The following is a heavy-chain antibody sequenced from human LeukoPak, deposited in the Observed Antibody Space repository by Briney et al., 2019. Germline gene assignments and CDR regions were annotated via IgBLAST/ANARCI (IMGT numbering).Heavy chain of an antibody. J-gene: IGHJ6*02. CDR3: ARPNDSGWPLGVMDV. CDR2: ISAYNGNT. V-gene: IGHV1-18*01. D-gene: IGHD6-19*01. Sequence: ASVKVSCKASGYTFTSYDINWVRQATGQGLEWMGWISAYNGNTNYAQKFQGRVTMTTDASTTSAYMELRSLRSDDTAVYYCARPNDSGWPLGVMDVWGQGTTVTVSS. CDR1: GYTFTSYD.